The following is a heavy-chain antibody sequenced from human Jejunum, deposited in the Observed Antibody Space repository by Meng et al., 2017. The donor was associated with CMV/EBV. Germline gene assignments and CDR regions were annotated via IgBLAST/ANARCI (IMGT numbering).Heavy chain of an antibody. CDR1: GCSISIDY. J-gene: IGHJ4*02. D-gene: IGHD1-26*01. CDR3: ARGPGASTREGFNY. Sequence: AQVGAADPEPRRPLATLSITCTVSGCSISIDYWSWIRPSARNGLELIGSFYSSDTYNYHPSLNSRLTMSLDTSKNQFSLNLSSVTAEDTAIYYCARGPGASTREGFNYWGLGTLVTVSS. CDR2: FYSSDTY. V-gene: IGHV4-4*07.